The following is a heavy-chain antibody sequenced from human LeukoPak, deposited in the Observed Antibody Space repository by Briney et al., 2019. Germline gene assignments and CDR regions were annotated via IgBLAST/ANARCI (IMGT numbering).Heavy chain of an antibody. CDR2: ISGIGGST. CDR1: GFTFSSYA. Sequence: GGSLRLSCAASGFTFSSYAMTWVRQAPGKGLEWVSGISGIGGSTYYADSVKGRFTISRDNSKNTLYLQMNSLRAEDTAVYYCARGPAANSGNYYVGDYWGQGTLVTVSS. J-gene: IGHJ4*02. D-gene: IGHD1-26*01. V-gene: IGHV3-23*01. CDR3: ARGPAANSGNYYVGDY.